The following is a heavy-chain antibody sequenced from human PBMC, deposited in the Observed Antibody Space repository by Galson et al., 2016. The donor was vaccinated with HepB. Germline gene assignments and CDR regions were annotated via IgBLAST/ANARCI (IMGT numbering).Heavy chain of an antibody. J-gene: IGHJ4*02. D-gene: IGHD6-13*01. V-gene: IGHV3-30*18. CDR2: ISYDGSDK. Sequence: SLRLSCAASGFTFGCCGMHWVRQAPGKGLEWVAVISYDGSDKYYSDSVKGRFTISRDNSNNTLHLQMNSLRADDTAVYYCAKDTSAPAGISPWGQGALVTVSP. CDR3: AKDTSAPAGISP. CDR1: GFTFGCCG.